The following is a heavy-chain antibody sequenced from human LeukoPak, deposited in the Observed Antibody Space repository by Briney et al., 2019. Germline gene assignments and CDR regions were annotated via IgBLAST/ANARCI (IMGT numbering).Heavy chain of an antibody. CDR3: AREGYCSGNKCSGFDY. V-gene: IGHV3-7*01. CDR1: GSTFSDYW. CDR2: IKEDGRGE. D-gene: IGHD2-15*01. J-gene: IGHJ4*02. Sequence: GGSLRLSCATSGSTFSDYWMSWVRQAPGKGLEWVANIKEDGRGEYYVGSVRGRFTISRDNAKNSLYLHMNTLRAEDTAVYYCAREGYCSGNKCSGFDYWGQGALVTVSS.